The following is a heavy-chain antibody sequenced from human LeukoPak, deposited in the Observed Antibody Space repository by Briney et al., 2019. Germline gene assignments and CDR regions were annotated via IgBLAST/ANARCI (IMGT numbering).Heavy chain of an antibody. V-gene: IGHV3-74*03. CDR2: IKADGTAT. D-gene: IGHD6-13*01. CDR1: GFTFSNYW. J-gene: IGHJ4*02. Sequence: PGGSLRLSCAASGFTFSNYWMQWVRQAPGKGLVWVSRIKADGTATTYADSVEGRFTISRDNSKNTLYLQMNSLRAEDTAVYYCAKATQQLVRKLYFDYWGQGTLVTVSS. CDR3: AKATQQLVRKLYFDY.